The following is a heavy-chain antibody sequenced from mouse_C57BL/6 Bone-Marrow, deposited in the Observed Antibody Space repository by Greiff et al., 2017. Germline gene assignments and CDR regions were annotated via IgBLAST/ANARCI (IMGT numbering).Heavy chain of an antibody. CDR3: AEGRWDWFAY. CDR2: INPNNGGT. V-gene: IGHV1-22*01. D-gene: IGHD4-1*01. CDR1: GYTFTDYN. Sequence: EVQLQQSGPELVKPGASVKMSCKASGYTFTDYNMHWVKQSHGKSLEWIGYINPNNGGTSYNQKFKGKATLTVNKSSSTAYMELRSLTSEDSTVYYCAEGRWDWFAYWGQGTMVTVSA. J-gene: IGHJ3*01.